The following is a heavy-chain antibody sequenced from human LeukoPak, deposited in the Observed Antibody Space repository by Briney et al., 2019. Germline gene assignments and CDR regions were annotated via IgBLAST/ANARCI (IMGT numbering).Heavy chain of an antibody. V-gene: IGHV4-30-4*01. CDR2: IYYSGST. D-gene: IGHD4-17*01. Sequence: SETLSLTCTVSGGSISSGDYYWSWIRQPPGKGPEWIGYIYYSGSTYYNPSLKSRVTISLDTSKNQFSLKLSSVTAADTAVYYCARDLWDYGDYVTGAFDIWGQGTMVIVSS. J-gene: IGHJ3*02. CDR3: ARDLWDYGDYVTGAFDI. CDR1: GGSISSGDYY.